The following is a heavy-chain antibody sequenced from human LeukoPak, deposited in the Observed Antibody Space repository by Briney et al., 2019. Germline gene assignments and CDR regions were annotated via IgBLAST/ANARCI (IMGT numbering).Heavy chain of an antibody. V-gene: IGHV4-39*01. CDR1: GGSISSSSYY. J-gene: IGHJ6*02. D-gene: IGHD1-14*01. CDR2: IYYSGTT. CDR3: ARGPRTAYYYYYYGMDV. Sequence: SETLSLTCTVSGGSISSSSYYWGWIRQPPGKGLEWIGSIYYSGTTYYNPSLKSRVTISVDTSKNQFSLKLSSVTAADTAVYYCARGPRTAYYYYYYGMDVWGQGTTVTVSS.